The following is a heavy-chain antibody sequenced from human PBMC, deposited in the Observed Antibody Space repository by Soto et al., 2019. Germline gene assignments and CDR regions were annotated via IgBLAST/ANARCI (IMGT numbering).Heavy chain of an antibody. J-gene: IGHJ6*02. CDR1: GGTFSSYA. D-gene: IGHD2-2*01. CDR3: ARSQGSSTSLEIYYYYYYGMDV. Sequence: QVQLVQSGAEVKKPGSSVKVFCKASGGTFSSYAISWVRQAPGQGLEWMGGIIPISGTANYAQKFQGRVTITADESTSTAYMELSSLRSEDTAVYYCARSQGSSTSLEIYYYYYYGMDVWGHGTTFTVFS. CDR2: IIPISGTA. V-gene: IGHV1-69*01.